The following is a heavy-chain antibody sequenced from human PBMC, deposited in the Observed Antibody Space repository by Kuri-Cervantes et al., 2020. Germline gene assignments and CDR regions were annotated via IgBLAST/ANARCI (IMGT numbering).Heavy chain of an antibody. CDR3: ARAGLGIAAPILDY. V-gene: IGHV4-39*07. Sequence: GSLRLSCTVSGGSISSSSYYWGWIRQPPGKGLEWIGNIYYSGSTYYNPSLKSRVTISVDTSKNQFSLKLSSVTAADTAVYYCARAGLGIAAPILDYWGQGTLVTVSS. D-gene: IGHD6-13*01. CDR2: IYYSGST. J-gene: IGHJ4*02. CDR1: GGSISSSSYY.